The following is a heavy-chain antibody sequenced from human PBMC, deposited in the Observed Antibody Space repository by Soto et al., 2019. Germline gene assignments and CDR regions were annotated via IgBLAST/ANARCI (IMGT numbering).Heavy chain of an antibody. Sequence: PGGSLRLSCAASGFTFSAYAMSWVRQAPGKGLEWISAINNRGDRTYSADSVQGRFTISRDNSINTLYLRMTSLRIEDTAVYYCAHPRGYGVFDAYDIWGQGTMVTVS. CDR1: GFTFSAYA. D-gene: IGHD4-17*01. CDR2: INNRGDRT. V-gene: IGHV3-23*01. CDR3: AHPRGYGVFDAYDI. J-gene: IGHJ3*02.